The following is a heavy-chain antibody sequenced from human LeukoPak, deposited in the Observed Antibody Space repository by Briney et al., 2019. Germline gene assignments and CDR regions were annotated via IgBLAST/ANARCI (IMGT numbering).Heavy chain of an antibody. CDR2: IYYSGST. J-gene: IGHJ4*02. Sequence: SETLSLTCTVSGGSISSYYWSWIRQPPGKGLEWIGDIYYSGSTNYNPSLKSRVTISVDTSKNQFSLKLSSVTAADTAVYYCAMSTRATVTMAPSDYWGQGTLVTVSS. D-gene: IGHD4-17*01. CDR3: AMSTRATVTMAPSDY. V-gene: IGHV4-59*01. CDR1: GGSISSYY.